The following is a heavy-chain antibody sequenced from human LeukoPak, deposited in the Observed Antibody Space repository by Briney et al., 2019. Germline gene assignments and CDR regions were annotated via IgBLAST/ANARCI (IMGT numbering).Heavy chain of an antibody. CDR2: ISYDGSSE. D-gene: IGHD4-17*01. Sequence: GGSLRLSCAVSGFTFGNYGMHWVRQAPGKGLEWVALISYDGSSEYYAGSVKGRFTISRDNSKITVYLQMNSLKAKDTAVYYCAKELYNYGDYGAEGLDVGGQGTTVTVS. V-gene: IGHV3-30*18. CDR1: GFTFGNYG. J-gene: IGHJ6*02. CDR3: AKELYNYGDYGAEGLDV.